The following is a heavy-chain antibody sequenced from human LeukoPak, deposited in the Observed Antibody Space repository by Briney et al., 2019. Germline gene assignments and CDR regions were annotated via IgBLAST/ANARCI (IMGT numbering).Heavy chain of an antibody. J-gene: IGHJ5*02. Sequence: SQTLSLSCAISGDSVSSNSGAWNWIRQSPSRGLEWLGRTHYRSKWYNDYAVSVKSRITIKPDTSKNQFSLQLNSVTPEDTAVYYWAREGGPLNWFDPWGQGTLVTVSS. CDR2: THYRSKWYN. CDR3: AREGGPLNWFDP. V-gene: IGHV6-1*01. D-gene: IGHD1-26*01. CDR1: GDSVSSNSGA.